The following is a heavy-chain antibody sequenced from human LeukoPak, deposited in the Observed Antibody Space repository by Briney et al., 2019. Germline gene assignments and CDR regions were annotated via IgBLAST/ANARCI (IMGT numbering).Heavy chain of an antibody. D-gene: IGHD3-22*01. CDR2: IYSGGST. CDR1: GFTVSSNY. Sequence: AGGSLRLSCAASGFTVSSNYMSWVRQAPGKGLEWVSVIYSGGSTYYADSVKGRFTISRDNSKNTLYLQMNSLRAEDTAVYYCARVRGPRYYDTSGYYLDYWGQGSLVTVSS. J-gene: IGHJ4*02. V-gene: IGHV3-53*01. CDR3: ARVRGPRYYDTSGYYLDY.